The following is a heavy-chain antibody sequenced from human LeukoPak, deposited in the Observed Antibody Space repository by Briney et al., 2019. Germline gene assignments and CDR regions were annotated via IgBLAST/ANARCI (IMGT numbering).Heavy chain of an antibody. V-gene: IGHV3-33*06. J-gene: IGHJ4*02. Sequence: GRSLRLSCAASGFTFSSYGMHWVRQAPGKGLEGVAVIWYDGSNKYYADSVKGRFTISRDNSKNTLYLQMNSLRAEDTAFYYCAKAELGVDTFFDYWGQGTLVTVSS. D-gene: IGHD3-3*01. CDR3: AKAELGVDTFFDY. CDR2: IWYDGSNK. CDR1: GFTFSSYG.